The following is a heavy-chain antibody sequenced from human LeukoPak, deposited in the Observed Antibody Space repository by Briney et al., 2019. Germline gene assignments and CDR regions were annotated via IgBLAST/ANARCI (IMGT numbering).Heavy chain of an antibody. J-gene: IGHJ4*02. Sequence: ASVKVACKVSGYTLTELSMHWVRQAPGKGLEWMGGFDPEDGETIYAQKFQGRVTMTEDTSTDTAYMELSSLRSEDTAVYYCAPGTYYYDSSGHLDWGQGTLVTVSS. CDR3: APGTYYYDSSGHLD. CDR1: GYTLTELS. D-gene: IGHD3-22*01. V-gene: IGHV1-24*01. CDR2: FDPEDGET.